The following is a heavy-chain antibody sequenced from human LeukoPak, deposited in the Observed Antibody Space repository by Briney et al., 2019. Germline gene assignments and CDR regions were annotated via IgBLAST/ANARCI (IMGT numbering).Heavy chain of an antibody. J-gene: IGHJ4*02. Sequence: PSETLSLTCTVSGGSISRYYWGWIRQPPGKGLEWIGYIYYTGDTNYNPSLKSRVTISIDTSKNHFSLKLTSVTAADTAVYYCATMTTVVFDSWGQGTLVTVSS. CDR2: IYYTGDT. CDR3: ATMTTVVFDS. V-gene: IGHV4-59*01. D-gene: IGHD4-17*01. CDR1: GGSISRYY.